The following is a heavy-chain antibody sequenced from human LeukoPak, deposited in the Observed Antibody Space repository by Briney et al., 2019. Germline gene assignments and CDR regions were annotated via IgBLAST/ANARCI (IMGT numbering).Heavy chain of an antibody. J-gene: IGHJ4*02. CDR1: GYTFTSFD. V-gene: IGHV1-8*01. CDR2: MKSNNGHT. CDR3: ARGPPNWGMVGY. D-gene: IGHD7-27*01. Sequence: ASVKVSCTASGYTFTSFDFNWVRQATGQGLEWMGWMKSNNGHTGYAQKFQGRVTMTRDTSISTAYMELSSLTFEDTAVYYCARGPPNWGMVGYWGQGTQVTVSS.